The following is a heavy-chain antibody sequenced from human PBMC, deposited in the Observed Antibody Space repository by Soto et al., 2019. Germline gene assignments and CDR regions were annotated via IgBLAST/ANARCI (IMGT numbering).Heavy chain of an antibody. CDR3: AREGRHFDY. V-gene: IGHV1-69*06. CDR1: GGTFSSYA. J-gene: IGHJ4*02. Sequence: SVKVSCKASGGTFSSYAISWVRQAPGQGLEWMGGINPIFGTPHYAQKYQSRVTITADTFTNTAYMELTRLTSDDTAVYFCAREGRHFDYWGQGTLVTVSS. CDR2: INPIFGTP.